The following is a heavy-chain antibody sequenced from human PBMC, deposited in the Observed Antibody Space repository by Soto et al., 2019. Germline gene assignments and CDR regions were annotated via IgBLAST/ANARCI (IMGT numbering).Heavy chain of an antibody. CDR1: GYSFTNYW. CDR2: IHPGDSDT. J-gene: IGHJ3*02. D-gene: IGHD2-21*02. CDR3: ARYCGGDCYSPAFDI. Sequence: GESLKISCKGSGYSFTNYWIGWVRQMPGKGLEWMAIIHPGDSDTRYSPSFQGQVTISADKSISTANLQWRSLKASDTAMYYCARYCGGDCYSPAFDIWGQGTMVTVSS. V-gene: IGHV5-51*01.